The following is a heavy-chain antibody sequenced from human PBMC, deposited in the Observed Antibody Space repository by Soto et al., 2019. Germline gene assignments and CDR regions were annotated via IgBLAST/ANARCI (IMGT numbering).Heavy chain of an antibody. CDR1: GGSISSGGYY. Sequence: QVQLQESGPGLVKPSQTLSLTCTVSGGSISSGGYYWSWIRQHPGKGLEWIGYIYYSWSTYYNPSLKSRVTISVDTSKNQFSLKLSSVTAADTAVYYCAREHVAAAGRDAFDIWGQGTMVTVSS. J-gene: IGHJ3*02. CDR2: IYYSWST. CDR3: AREHVAAAGRDAFDI. V-gene: IGHV4-31*03. D-gene: IGHD6-13*01.